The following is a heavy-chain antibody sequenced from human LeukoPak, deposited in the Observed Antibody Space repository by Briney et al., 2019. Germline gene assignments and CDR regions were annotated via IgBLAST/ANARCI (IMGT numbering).Heavy chain of an antibody. CDR2: INHSGST. Sequence: PSETLSLTCAVYGGSFSGYYWSWIRQPPGKGLEWIGEINHSGSTNYNPSLKSRVTISVDTSKNQFSLKLSSVTAADTAVYYCARGHPYDSSDYPTYYYYYMDVWGKGTTVTVSS. V-gene: IGHV4-34*01. J-gene: IGHJ6*03. D-gene: IGHD3-22*01. CDR1: GGSFSGYY. CDR3: ARGHPYDSSDYPTYYYYYMDV.